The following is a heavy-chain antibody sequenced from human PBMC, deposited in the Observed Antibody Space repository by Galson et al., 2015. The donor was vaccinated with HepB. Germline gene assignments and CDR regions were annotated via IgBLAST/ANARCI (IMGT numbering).Heavy chain of an antibody. CDR1: GFTVSSNY. D-gene: IGHD5-18*01. V-gene: IGHV3-53*01. J-gene: IGHJ6*02. CDR2: IYSGGST. CDR3: TTDRPGYLYGSEYYYYYGMDV. Sequence: SLRLSCAASGFTVSSNYMSWVRQAPGKGLEWVSVIYSGGSTYYADSVKGRFTISRDDLRNTLYLQMNTLKTEDTAVYYCTTDRPGYLYGSEYYYYYGMDVWGQGTTVTVSS.